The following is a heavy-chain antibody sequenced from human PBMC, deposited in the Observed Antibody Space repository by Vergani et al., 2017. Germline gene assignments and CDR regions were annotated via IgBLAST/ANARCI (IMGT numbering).Heavy chain of an antibody. CDR3: AREPPLTGFFDY. V-gene: IGHV1-46*03. D-gene: IGHD3-9*01. J-gene: IGHJ4*02. Sequence: QVQLVQSGAEVGKPGASVKISCKASGYTFTAYYIHWVRQSPEQGLEWVGVIIPDGFSTFYAQTFQGRVTITRDTSTSTVYVEVTSLRSDDTAVYYCAREPPLTGFFDYWGQGTLVTVSS. CDR2: IIPDGFST. CDR1: GYTFTAYY.